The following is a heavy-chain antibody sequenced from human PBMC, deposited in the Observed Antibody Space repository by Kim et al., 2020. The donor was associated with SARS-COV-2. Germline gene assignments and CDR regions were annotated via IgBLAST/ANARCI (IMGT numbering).Heavy chain of an antibody. CDR1: GYTFTGYY. V-gene: IGHV1-2*02. D-gene: IGHD2-15*01. J-gene: IGHJ4*01. Sequence: ASVKVSCKASGYTFTGYYMHWVRQAPGQGLEWMGWINPNSGGTKYAQKFQDRVTMTRDTSISTAYMELSRLRSDDTAMYYCARDQVGQGYCIGGSCYLFD. CDR2: INPNSGGT. CDR3: ARDQVGQGYCIGGSCYLFD.